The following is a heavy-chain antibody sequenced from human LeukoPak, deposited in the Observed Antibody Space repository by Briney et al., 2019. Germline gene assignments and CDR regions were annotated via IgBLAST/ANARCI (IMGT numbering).Heavy chain of an antibody. D-gene: IGHD1-26*01. CDR1: GFIFSNYG. CDR3: AKDRGVVGATSLDF. J-gene: IGHJ4*02. V-gene: IGHV3-30*02. CDR2: IRYDGSNK. Sequence: QAGGSLRLSCAASGFIFSNYGMHWVRQAPGKGLEWVAFIRYDGSNKYYADSVKGRFTISRDNSKNTLYLLMNGLSPEDTAVYYCAKDRGVVGATSLDFWGQGTLVTVSS.